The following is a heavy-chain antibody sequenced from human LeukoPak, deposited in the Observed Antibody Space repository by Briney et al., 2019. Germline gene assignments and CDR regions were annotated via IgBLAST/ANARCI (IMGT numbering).Heavy chain of an antibody. J-gene: IGHJ4*02. CDR1: GGSITSYY. CDR3: ATVSTGGFKSASFDY. CDR2: IYYSGST. D-gene: IGHD2-8*02. Sequence: SETLSLTCTVSGGSITSYYWSWIRQPPGKGLEWIGYIYYSGSTNYNPSLKSRVTISVDTSKNQFSLKLSSVTAADTGVYYCATVSTGGFKSASFDYWGQGTLVTVSS. V-gene: IGHV4-59*01.